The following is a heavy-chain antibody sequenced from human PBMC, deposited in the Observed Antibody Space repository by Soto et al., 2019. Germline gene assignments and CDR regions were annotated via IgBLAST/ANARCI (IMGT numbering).Heavy chain of an antibody. CDR3: ARDSQIWFDP. Sequence: QVQLQESDPGLVKPSETLSLTCTVSGGSMRSYWSWIRQPAGKGLEWIGRIYSSGSANYNPSLKSRVTLSVDTSKKQFSLKLSSVTAADTAVYYCARDSQIWFDPWGQGILVTVSS. CDR1: GGSMRSY. J-gene: IGHJ5*02. V-gene: IGHV4-4*07. CDR2: IYSSGSA.